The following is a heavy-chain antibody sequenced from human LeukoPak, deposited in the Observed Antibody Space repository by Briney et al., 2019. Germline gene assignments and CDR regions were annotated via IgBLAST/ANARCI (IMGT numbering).Heavy chain of an antibody. Sequence: SETLSRTCTVSGGSISLYYWSWIRQPPGKGLEWIGYIYNSGNTNYNPSFKSRVTISEDTPKNQFSLKLSSVTAADTAVYYCVRDRELNYWGQGTLVTVSS. J-gene: IGHJ4*02. CDR1: GGSISLYY. CDR2: IYNSGNT. D-gene: IGHD3-10*01. CDR3: VRDRELNY. V-gene: IGHV4-59*01.